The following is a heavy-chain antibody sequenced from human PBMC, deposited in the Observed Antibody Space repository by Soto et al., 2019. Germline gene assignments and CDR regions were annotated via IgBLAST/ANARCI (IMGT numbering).Heavy chain of an antibody. CDR1: GGSFSGYY. CDR2: INHSGST. CDR3: ARWQWLVYFDY. J-gene: IGHJ4*02. Sequence: NLSETLSLTCAVYGGSFSGYYWSWIRQPPGKGLEWIGEINHSGSTNYNPSLKSRVTISVDTSKNQFSLKLSSVTAADTAVYYCARWQWLVYFDYWGQGTLVTVSS. V-gene: IGHV4-34*01. D-gene: IGHD6-19*01.